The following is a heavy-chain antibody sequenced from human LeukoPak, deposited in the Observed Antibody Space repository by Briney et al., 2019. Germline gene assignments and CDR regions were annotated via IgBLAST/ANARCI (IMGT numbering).Heavy chain of an antibody. Sequence: SETLSLTCTVSGGSISSYYWRWIRQPLGKALEWIGCIYYSGSTNYNPSLKSRVTISVDTSKNQFSLKLSSVTAADTAVYYCARDGPYYGSGSINYYYYGMDVWGQRTTVTVSS. CDR2: IYYSGST. CDR1: GGSISSYY. D-gene: IGHD3-10*01. CDR3: ARDGPYYGSGSINYYYYGMDV. J-gene: IGHJ6*02. V-gene: IGHV4-59*01.